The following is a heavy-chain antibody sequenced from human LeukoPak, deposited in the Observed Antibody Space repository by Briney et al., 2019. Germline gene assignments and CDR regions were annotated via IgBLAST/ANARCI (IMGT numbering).Heavy chain of an antibody. Sequence: GGSLRLSCAASGFTFGAYGMHWVRQAPGKGLEWVAVISYDGSNKYYADSVKGRFTISRDNSKNTLYLQMNSLRAEDTAVYYCAKSYDSSGGDYFDYWGQGTLVTVSS. D-gene: IGHD3-22*01. CDR1: GFTFGAYG. V-gene: IGHV3-33*05. J-gene: IGHJ4*02. CDR2: ISYDGSNK. CDR3: AKSYDSSGGDYFDY.